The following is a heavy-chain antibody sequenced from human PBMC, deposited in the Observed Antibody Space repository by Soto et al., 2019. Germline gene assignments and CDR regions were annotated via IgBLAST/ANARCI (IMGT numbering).Heavy chain of an antibody. J-gene: IGHJ3*02. CDR1: GGSISSYY. D-gene: IGHD2-15*01. CDR2: IYYSGST. CDR3: GRDNCSGGSCYPLPDAFDI. Sequence: SETLSLTCTVSGGSISSYYWSWIRQPPGKGLEWIGYIYYSGSTNYNPSLKSRVTISVDTSKNQFSLKLSSVTAADTAVYYCGRDNCSGGSCYPLPDAFDIWGQGTMVTVSS. V-gene: IGHV4-59*01.